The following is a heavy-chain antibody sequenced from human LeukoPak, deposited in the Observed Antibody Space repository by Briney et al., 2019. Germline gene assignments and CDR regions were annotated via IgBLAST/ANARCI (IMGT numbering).Heavy chain of an antibody. Sequence: SVKVSCKASGGTFSSYAISWVRQAPGQGLEWMGRIIPILGIANYAQKFQGRVTITADKSTSTAYMELSSLRAEDTAVYYCARQGISSWYYYYCYYMDVWGKGTTVTVSS. D-gene: IGHD6-13*01. J-gene: IGHJ6*03. CDR1: GGTFSSYA. CDR3: ARQGISSWYYYYCYYMDV. CDR2: IIPILGIA. V-gene: IGHV1-69*04.